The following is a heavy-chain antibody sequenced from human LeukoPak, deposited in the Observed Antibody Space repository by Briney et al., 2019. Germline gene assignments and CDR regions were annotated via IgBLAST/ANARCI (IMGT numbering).Heavy chain of an antibody. J-gene: IGHJ4*02. CDR3: AKDISATAGGFDY. V-gene: IGHV3-9*01. D-gene: IGHD5-24*01. CDR2: ISWNSGSI. Sequence: GRSLRLSCAASGFTFDDYAMHWVWQAPGKGLEWVSGISWNSGSIGYADSVKGRFTISRDNAKNSLYLQMNSLRAEDTALYYCAKDISATAGGFDYWGQGTLVTVSS. CDR1: GFTFDDYA.